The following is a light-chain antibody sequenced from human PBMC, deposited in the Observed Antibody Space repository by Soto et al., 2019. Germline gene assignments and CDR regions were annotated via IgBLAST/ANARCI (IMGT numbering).Light chain of an antibody. CDR1: QSVSNN. CDR2: GAS. J-gene: IGKJ4*01. V-gene: IGKV3D-15*01. CDR3: QQYNNWPLLT. Sequence: EIVMTQSPATLSVYPGERATLSCRASQSVSNNLAWYQQKPGQAPRLLIYGASIRATGIPARFSGSGSGTEFTLTINSLQSEDFADYYCQQYNNWPLLTFGGGTKVEIK.